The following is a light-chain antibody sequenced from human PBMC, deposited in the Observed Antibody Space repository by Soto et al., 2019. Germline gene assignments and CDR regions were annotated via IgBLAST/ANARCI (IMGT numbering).Light chain of an antibody. CDR2: VSSDGSH. V-gene: IGLV4-69*01. Sequence: QPVLTQSPSASASLGASVKLTCTLSSGHSSDAIAWHQQQSEKGPRYLMKVSSDGSHSKGDGIPDRFSGSSSGAERYLTISSLQSEDEADYYCQTWGTGSVIFGGGTTVTVL. J-gene: IGLJ2*01. CDR1: SGHSSDA. CDR3: QTWGTGSVI.